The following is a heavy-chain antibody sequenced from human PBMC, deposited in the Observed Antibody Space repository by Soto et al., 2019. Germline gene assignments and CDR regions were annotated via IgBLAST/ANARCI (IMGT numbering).Heavy chain of an antibody. CDR3: ARSIAAAGSFGPYYYYGMDV. CDR2: IWYDGSNK. Sequence: QVQLVESGGGVVQPGRSPRLSCAASGFTFSSYGMHWVRQAPGKGLEWVAVIWYDGSNKYYADSVKGRFTISRDNSKNTLYLQMNSLRAEDTAVYYCARSIAAAGSFGPYYYYGMDVWGQGTTVTVSS. D-gene: IGHD6-13*01. CDR1: GFTFSSYG. V-gene: IGHV3-33*01. J-gene: IGHJ6*02.